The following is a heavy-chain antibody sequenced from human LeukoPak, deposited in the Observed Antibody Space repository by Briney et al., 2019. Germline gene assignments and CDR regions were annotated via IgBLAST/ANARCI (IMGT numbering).Heavy chain of an antibody. Sequence: SETLSLTCTVSGGSISSYYWSWIRQPPGKGLEWIGYIYYSGSTNYNPSLKSRVTISVDTSKNQSSLKLSSVTAADTAVYYCARDRRLLWFGPFDYWGQGTLVTVSS. CDR2: IYYSGST. V-gene: IGHV4-59*01. J-gene: IGHJ4*02. D-gene: IGHD3-10*01. CDR1: GGSISSYY. CDR3: ARDRRLLWFGPFDY.